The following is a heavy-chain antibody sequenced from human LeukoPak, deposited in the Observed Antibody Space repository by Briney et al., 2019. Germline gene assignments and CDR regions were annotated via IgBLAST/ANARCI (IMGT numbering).Heavy chain of an antibody. Sequence: GRSLRLSCAASGFTFSTYAMHWVRQAPGKGLEWVAVISYDGSNKYYADSVTGRFTISRDNSKNTLYLQMNSLRAVDTAVYYCARDPISKYYFDYWGQGSLVTVSS. CDR2: ISYDGSNK. CDR3: ARDPISKYYFDY. D-gene: IGHD6-13*01. V-gene: IGHV3-30-3*01. CDR1: GFTFSTYA. J-gene: IGHJ4*02.